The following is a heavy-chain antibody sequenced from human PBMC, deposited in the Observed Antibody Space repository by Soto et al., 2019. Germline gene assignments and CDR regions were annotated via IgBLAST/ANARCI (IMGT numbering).Heavy chain of an antibody. V-gene: IGHV4-61*01. J-gene: IGHJ3*02. D-gene: IGHD3-22*01. CDR3: ARDLYYDSSGYYPRAFDI. Sequence: SETLSLTCTVSGDSVSSGSYYWMWVRQPPGKGLEWIGYFYNSGSTNYNPSLKSRVTISVDTSKNQFSLKLSSVTAADTAMYYCARDLYYDSSGYYPRAFDIWGQGTMVTVSS. CDR1: GDSVSSGSYY. CDR2: FYNSGST.